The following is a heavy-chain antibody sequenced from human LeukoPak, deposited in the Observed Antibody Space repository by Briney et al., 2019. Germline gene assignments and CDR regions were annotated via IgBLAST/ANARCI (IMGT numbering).Heavy chain of an antibody. D-gene: IGHD5-18*01. CDR3: AKWTETWIQLWNGMDV. Sequence: PGGSLRLSRAASGFTFSSYAMSWVRQAPGKGLEWVSAISGSGGSTYYADSVKGRFTISRDNSKNTLYLQMNSLRAEDTAVYYCAKWTETWIQLWNGMDVWGQGTTVTVSS. CDR1: GFTFSSYA. J-gene: IGHJ6*02. V-gene: IGHV3-23*01. CDR2: ISGSGGST.